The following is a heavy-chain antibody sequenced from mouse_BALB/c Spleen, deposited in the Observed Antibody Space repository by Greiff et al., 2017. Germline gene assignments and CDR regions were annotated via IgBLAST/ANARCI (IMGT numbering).Heavy chain of an antibody. CDR3: NAEYDYAWFAY. CDR1: GFNIKDYY. D-gene: IGHD2-4*01. J-gene: IGHJ3*01. V-gene: IGHV14-4*02. CDR2: IDPENGDT. Sequence: VQLKESGAELVRSGASVKLSCTASGFNIKDYYMHWVKQRPEQGLVWIGWIDPENGDTEYAPKFQGKATMTADTSSNTAYLQLSSLTSEDTAVYYCNAEYDYAWFAYWGQGTLVTVSA.